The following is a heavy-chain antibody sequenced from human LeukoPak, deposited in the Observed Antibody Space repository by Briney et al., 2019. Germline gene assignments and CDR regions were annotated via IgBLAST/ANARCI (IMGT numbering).Heavy chain of an antibody. V-gene: IGHV4-59*08. CDR2: IYYSGST. CDR1: GGSISSYY. CDR3: ARVVVAATALGAFDI. Sequence: SETLALTCTVSGGSISSYYWSWIRQPPGKGLEWIGYIYYSGSTNYNPSLKSRVTISVDTSKNQFSLKLSSVTAADTAVYYCARVVVAATALGAFDIWGQGTMVTVSS. J-gene: IGHJ3*02. D-gene: IGHD2-15*01.